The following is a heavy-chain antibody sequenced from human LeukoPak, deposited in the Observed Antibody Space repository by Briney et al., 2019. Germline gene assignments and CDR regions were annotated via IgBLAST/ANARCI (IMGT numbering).Heavy chain of an antibody. CDR2: IYYSGTT. Sequence: SETLSLTCTVSGGSISSSSYYWGWIRQPPGMGLEWIGSIYYSGTTYYNPSLKSRVTISVDTSKNQFSLKLSSVTAADTAVYYCARLWWSGSSYFDYWGQGTLVTVSS. J-gene: IGHJ4*02. CDR3: ARLWWSGSSYFDY. V-gene: IGHV4-39*01. CDR1: GGSISSSSYY. D-gene: IGHD6-6*01.